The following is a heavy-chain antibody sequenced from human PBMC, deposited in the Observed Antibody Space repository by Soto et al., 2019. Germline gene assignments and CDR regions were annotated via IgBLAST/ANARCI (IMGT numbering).Heavy chain of an antibody. D-gene: IGHD2-2*01. CDR1: GGSISSIDYF. CDR2: IYHTGTT. J-gene: IGHJ5*02. CDR3: ARVMAAMQNWLDP. Sequence: LSLTCSVSGGSISSIDYFWSWIRQPPGKGLEWIGLIYHTGTTYYNPSLRSRVTISIDTSKSQFSMKLNSVTAADTAVYYCARVMAAMQNWLDPWGQGTLVTVSS. V-gene: IGHV4-30-4*01.